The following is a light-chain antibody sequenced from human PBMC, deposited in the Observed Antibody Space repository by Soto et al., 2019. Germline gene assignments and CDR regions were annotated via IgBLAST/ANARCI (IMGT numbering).Light chain of an antibody. J-gene: IGLJ2*01. CDR2: DNN. CDR3: ATWDYSLTGEV. Sequence: QSALTQPASVSGSPGQSITISCTGTSNDVGSYNYVSWYQQLPGTAPKLLIYDNNKRPSGIPDRFSGSKSGTSGTLDITGLQTGDEADYYCATWDYSLTGEVFGGGTKLTVL. V-gene: IGLV1-51*01. CDR1: SNDVGSYNY.